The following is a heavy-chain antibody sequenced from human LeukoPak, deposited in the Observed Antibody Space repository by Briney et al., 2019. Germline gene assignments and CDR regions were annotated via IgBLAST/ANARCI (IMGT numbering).Heavy chain of an antibody. V-gene: IGHV1-8*03. CDR3: TRTAYCTNGVRYFTGYDL. Sequence: ASVKVSCKASGYTFTTHDLNWVRQAPGQGFEWMGWMNPNSGNTGYAKEFQGRVTITRSTSIRTVYMEMSSLTSDDTAVYYCTRTAYCTNGVRYFTGYDLWGQGTLVTVSS. CDR2: MNPNSGNT. J-gene: IGHJ5*02. CDR1: GYTFTTHD. D-gene: IGHD2-8*01.